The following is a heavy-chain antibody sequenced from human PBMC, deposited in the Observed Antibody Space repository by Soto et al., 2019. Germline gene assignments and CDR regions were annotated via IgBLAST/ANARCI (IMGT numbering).Heavy chain of an antibody. J-gene: IGHJ6*03. CDR2: INAGNGNT. D-gene: IGHD2-2*01. V-gene: IGHV1-3*01. Sequence: ASVKVSCKASGYTFTNYAVHWVRQAPGQRLEWMGWINAGNGNTRFSQNLQGRVTITRDTSARTFYLELSSLRFEDTAVFFFARGHLAVVPVASWFYYMDVWGKGTTVTVSS. CDR3: ARGHLAVVPVASWFYYMDV. CDR1: GYTFTNYA.